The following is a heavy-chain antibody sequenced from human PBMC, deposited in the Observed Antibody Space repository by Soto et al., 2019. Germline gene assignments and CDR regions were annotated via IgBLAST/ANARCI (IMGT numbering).Heavy chain of an antibody. J-gene: IGHJ4*02. Sequence: SETLSLTCTVSGGSISSYYWSWIRQPPGKGLEWIGYIYYSGSTYYNPSLKSRVTISVDTSKNQFSLKLSSVTAADTAVYYCARRYACSGGSCYLFDYWGQGTLVTVSS. CDR3: ARRYACSGGSCYLFDY. CDR1: GGSISSYY. D-gene: IGHD2-15*01. V-gene: IGHV4-59*04. CDR2: IYYSGST.